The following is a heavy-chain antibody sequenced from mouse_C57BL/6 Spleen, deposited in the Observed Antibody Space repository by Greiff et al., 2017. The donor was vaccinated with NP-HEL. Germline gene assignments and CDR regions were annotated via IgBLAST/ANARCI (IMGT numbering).Heavy chain of an antibody. CDR3: ARGDYDENFDY. J-gene: IGHJ2*01. Sequence: EVQGVESGGDLVKPGGSLKLSCAASGFTFSSYGMSWVRQTPDKRLEWVATISSGGSYTYYPDSVKGRFTISRDNAKNTLYLQMSSLKSEDTAMYYCARGDYDENFDYWGQGTTLTVSS. CDR1: GFTFSSYG. D-gene: IGHD2-4*01. CDR2: ISSGGSYT. V-gene: IGHV5-6*01.